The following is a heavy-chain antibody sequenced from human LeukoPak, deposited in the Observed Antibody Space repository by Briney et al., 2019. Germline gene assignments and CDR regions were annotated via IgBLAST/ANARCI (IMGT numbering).Heavy chain of an antibody. CDR2: IRSKAYGGTT. CDR3: TRGPGYCSSTSCFAPLDAFDI. V-gene: IGHV3-49*04. Sequence: GGSLRLSCTASGFTFGDYGMSWVRQAPGKGLEWVGFIRSKAYGGTTEYAASVKGRFTISRDDSKSIAYLQMNSLKTEDTAVYYCTRGPGYCSSTSCFAPLDAFDIWGQGTMVTVSS. CDR1: GFTFGDYG. J-gene: IGHJ3*02. D-gene: IGHD2-2*01.